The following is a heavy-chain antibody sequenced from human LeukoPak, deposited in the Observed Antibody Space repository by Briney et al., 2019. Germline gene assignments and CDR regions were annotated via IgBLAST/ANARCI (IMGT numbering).Heavy chain of an antibody. Sequence: PGGSLRLSCAASGFTVSSNYMSWVRQAPGKGLEWVSVIYSGGSTYYADSVKGRFTISRDNSKNTLYPQMNSLRAEDTAVYYCARDAPLYYGEGYGMDVWGQGTTVTVSS. CDR3: ARDAPLYYGEGYGMDV. V-gene: IGHV3-53*01. CDR2: IYSGGST. CDR1: GFTVSSNY. J-gene: IGHJ6*02. D-gene: IGHD3-3*01.